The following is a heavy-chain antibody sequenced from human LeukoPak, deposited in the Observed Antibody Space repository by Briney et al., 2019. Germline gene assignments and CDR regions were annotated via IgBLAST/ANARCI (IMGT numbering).Heavy chain of an antibody. CDR3: ARVYIVELRSAFDI. V-gene: IGHV4-61*02. D-gene: IGHD2-21*01. CDR1: GGSISSGSYY. CDR2: IYTSGST. J-gene: IGHJ3*02. Sequence: SQTLSLTCTVSGGSISSGSYYWSWIRQPAGKGLEWIGRIYTSGSTNYNPSLKSRVTISVDTSKNQFSLKLSSVTAADTAVYYCARVYIVELRSAFDIWGQGTMVTVSS.